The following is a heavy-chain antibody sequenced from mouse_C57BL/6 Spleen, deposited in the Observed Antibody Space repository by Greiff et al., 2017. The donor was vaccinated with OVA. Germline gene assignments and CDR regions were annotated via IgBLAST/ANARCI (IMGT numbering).Heavy chain of an antibody. Sequence: QVQLQQSGPELVKPGASVKISCKASGYAFSSSWMNWVKQRPGKGLEWIGRIYPGDGDTNYNGKFKGKATLTADKSSSTAYMQLSSLTSEDSAVYFVARTPDYYGSSPDDWGQGTTLTVSS. J-gene: IGHJ2*01. V-gene: IGHV1-82*01. CDR1: GYAFSSSW. CDR3: ARTPDYYGSSPDD. CDR2: IYPGDGDT. D-gene: IGHD1-1*01.